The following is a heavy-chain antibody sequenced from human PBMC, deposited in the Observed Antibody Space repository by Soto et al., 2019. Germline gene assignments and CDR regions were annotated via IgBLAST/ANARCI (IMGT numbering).Heavy chain of an antibody. V-gene: IGHV4-59*01. J-gene: IGHJ5*02. CDR1: GGSISSYD. D-gene: IGHD3-10*01. CDR3: AGSNYYGSGSYYVAWFDP. CDR2: IYYSGST. Sequence: PSETLSLTCTVSGGSISSYDWSWIRQPPGKGLEWIGYIYYSGSTNYNPSLKSRVTIPVDTSKNQFSLKLSSVTAADTAVYYCAGSNYYGSGSYYVAWFDPWGQGTLVTVSS.